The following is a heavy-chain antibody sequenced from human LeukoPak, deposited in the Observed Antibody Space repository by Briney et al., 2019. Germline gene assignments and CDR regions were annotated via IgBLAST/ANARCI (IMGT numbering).Heavy chain of an antibody. V-gene: IGHV1-69*13. D-gene: IGHD5-12*01. Sequence: GASVKVSCKASGGTFSSYAISWVRQAPGQGLEWMGGIITIFGTANYAQKFQGRVTITADESTSTAYMELSSLRSEDTAVYYCARDGGVATFFRYPFDYWGQGTLVTVSS. CDR1: GGTFSSYA. CDR3: ARDGGVATFFRYPFDY. J-gene: IGHJ4*02. CDR2: IITIFGTA.